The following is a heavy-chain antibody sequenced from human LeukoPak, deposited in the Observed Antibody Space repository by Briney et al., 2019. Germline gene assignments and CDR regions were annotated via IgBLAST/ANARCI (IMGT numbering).Heavy chain of an antibody. Sequence: GGSLRLSCAASGFTFSSYSMNWVRQAPGKGLEWVSSISSSSSYIYYADSVKGRSTISRDNAKNSLYLQRNSRRDEDTAVYYCATDYPGRDGCFDYWSQGTLVTVSS. CDR1: GFTFSSYS. V-gene: IGHV3-21*01. CDR2: ISSSSSYI. CDR3: ATDYPGRDGCFDY. J-gene: IGHJ4*02. D-gene: IGHD5-24*01.